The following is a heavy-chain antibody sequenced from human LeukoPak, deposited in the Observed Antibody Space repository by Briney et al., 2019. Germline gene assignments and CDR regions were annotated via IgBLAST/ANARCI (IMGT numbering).Heavy chain of an antibody. D-gene: IGHD5-18*01. Sequence: GGSLRLSCAASGFTFSSYAMHWVRQAPGKGLEWVAVISYDGSNKYYADSEKGRFTISRDNAKNSLYLQMNSLRAEDTAVYYCARGRTDTAMPSFDPWGQGTLVTVSS. CDR3: ARGRTDTAMPSFDP. CDR1: GFTFSSYA. CDR2: ISYDGSNK. V-gene: IGHV3-30-3*01. J-gene: IGHJ5*02.